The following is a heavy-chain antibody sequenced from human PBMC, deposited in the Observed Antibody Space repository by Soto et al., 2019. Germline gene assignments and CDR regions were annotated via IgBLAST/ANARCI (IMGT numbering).Heavy chain of an antibody. CDR2: IYYSGST. V-gene: IGHV4-30-4*01. D-gene: IGHD3-10*01. CDR3: ARDKTYGSGSYYKGKPYYYYYYGMDV. J-gene: IGHJ6*02. Sequence: QVQLQESGPGLVKPSQTLSLTCTVSGGSISSGDYYWSWIRQPPGKGLEWIGYIYYSGSTYYNQSLKSRVTISVDTSKNQFSLKLSSVTAADTAVYYCARDKTYGSGSYYKGKPYYYYYYGMDVWGQGTTVTVSS. CDR1: GGSISSGDYY.